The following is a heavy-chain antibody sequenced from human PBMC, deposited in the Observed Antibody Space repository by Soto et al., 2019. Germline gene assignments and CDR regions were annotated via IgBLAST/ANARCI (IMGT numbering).Heavy chain of an antibody. J-gene: IGHJ3*02. CDR1: GGSISSSSYY. CDR3: ARAYYDFWRGFLLFDAFDI. Sequence: QLQLQESGPGLVKPSETLSLTCTVTGGSISSSSYYWGWIRQPPGKGLEGIGRFYYSGSTSYNPPIKSRVPLSVDTSKNPFSLKLSSVTPADTAVYYCARAYYDFWRGFLLFDAFDIWGQGTMVTVSS. V-gene: IGHV4-39*02. D-gene: IGHD3-3*01. CDR2: FYYSGST.